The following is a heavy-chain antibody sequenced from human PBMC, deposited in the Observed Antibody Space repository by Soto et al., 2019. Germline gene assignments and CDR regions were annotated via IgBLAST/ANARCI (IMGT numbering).Heavy chain of an antibody. CDR1: GFSLSTTGMC. V-gene: IGHV2-70*01. CDR3: SRAVGGFTYGYPDY. J-gene: IGHJ4*02. D-gene: IGHD5-18*01. Sequence: GSGPTLVNPTQTLTLTCTFSGFSLSTTGMCVSWIRQPPGKALEWLALIDWADDKYYSTSLKTRLTISKDTSKNQVVLTMTNVEPVDTATYFCSRAVGGFTYGYPDYWGQGTLVTVS. CDR2: IDWADDK.